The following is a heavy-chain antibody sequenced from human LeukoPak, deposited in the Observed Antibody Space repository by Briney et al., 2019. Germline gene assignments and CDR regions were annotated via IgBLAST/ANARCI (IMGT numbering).Heavy chain of an antibody. J-gene: IGHJ4*02. CDR1: GFSFSTFW. V-gene: IGHV3-7*04. Sequence: GGSLRLSCTASGFSFSTFWMNWVRQAPGKGLEWVANIKHDRSVKYYVDSVKGRFTISRDNAMQSLYLQMNSLRAEDTAVYYCAGGVSYWGRGTLVTVSS. CDR2: IKHDRSVK. CDR3: AGGVSY.